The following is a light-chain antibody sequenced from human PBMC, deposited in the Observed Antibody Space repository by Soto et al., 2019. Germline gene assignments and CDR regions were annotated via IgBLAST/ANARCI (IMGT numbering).Light chain of an antibody. J-gene: IGLJ3*02. CDR2: GDN. CDR1: RSNIGAGYA. Sequence: QSVLTQPPSESGDPGQRVTISCTGSRSNIGAGYAVHWYQQFPGTAPKLVISGDNNRPSGVPDRFSGSKSGTSASLAITGLQAEDEADYYCQSYDSGLTAVVFGGGTKLTVL. V-gene: IGLV1-40*01. CDR3: QSYDSGLTAVV.